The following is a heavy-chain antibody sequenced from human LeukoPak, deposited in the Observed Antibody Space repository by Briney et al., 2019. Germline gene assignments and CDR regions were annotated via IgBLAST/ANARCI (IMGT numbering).Heavy chain of an antibody. D-gene: IGHD1-1*01. V-gene: IGHV3-43D*04. CDR1: GFTFDDHA. Sequence: GGSLRLSSAASGFTFDDHAMHWVRQTPGKGLEWVSLISWDGGTTSYADSVKGRFTISRDNTKNSLYLQMNSLSPDDIALYYCVKDKGYLVATGIFDYWGQGSLVTVSS. J-gene: IGHJ4*02. CDR3: VKDKGYLVATGIFDY. CDR2: ISWDGGTT.